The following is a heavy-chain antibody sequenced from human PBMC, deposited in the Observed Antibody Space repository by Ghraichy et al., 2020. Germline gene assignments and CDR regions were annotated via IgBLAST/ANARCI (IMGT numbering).Heavy chain of an antibody. Sequence: GGSLRLSCAASGFTLRGYWMHWVRQAPGKGLVWVSRINGDGSGTNYADSVKGRFTISRDSAKNTLYLQMNSLRVEDTAMYFCTRAYSSSWNNAFHIWGQGTMVTVSS. D-gene: IGHD6-13*01. CDR1: GFTLRGYW. V-gene: IGHV3-74*01. J-gene: IGHJ3*02. CDR3: TRAYSSSWNNAFHI. CDR2: INGDGSGT.